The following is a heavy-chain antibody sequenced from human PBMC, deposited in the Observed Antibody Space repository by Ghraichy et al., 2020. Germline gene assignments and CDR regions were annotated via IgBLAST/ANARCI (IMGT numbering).Heavy chain of an antibody. CDR2: IKSKKDGVTT. Sequence: GGSLRLSCAASGFTSTNAGMNWVRQAPGKGLEWVGRIKSKKDGVTTDYAAPVKGRFSISRDDSINTLFLQMNSLKTEDTAVYYCITDETGYDWGYWGKGTLVTVSS. CDR1: GFTSTNAG. V-gene: IGHV3-15*01. J-gene: IGHJ4*02. D-gene: IGHD5-12*01. CDR3: ITDETGYDWGY.